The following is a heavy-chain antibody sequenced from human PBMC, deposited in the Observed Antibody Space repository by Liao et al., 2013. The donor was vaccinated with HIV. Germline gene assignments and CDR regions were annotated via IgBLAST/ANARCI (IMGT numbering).Heavy chain of an antibody. V-gene: IGHV4-59*01. CDR2: IYYSGST. Sequence: QVQLQESGPGLVKPSETLSLTCTVSGDSISSYYWNWIRQPPGKGLEWIGYIYYSGSTNYNPSLKSRVTISVDTSKNQFSLNLRSVTAADTAVYYCARGAYSYANYWGQGTLVTVSS. CDR3: ARGAYSYANY. D-gene: IGHD5-18*01. J-gene: IGHJ4*02. CDR1: GDSISSYY.